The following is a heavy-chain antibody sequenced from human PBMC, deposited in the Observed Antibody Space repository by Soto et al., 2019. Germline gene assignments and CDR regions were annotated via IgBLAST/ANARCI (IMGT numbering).Heavy chain of an antibody. CDR1: GFTFSNAW. Sequence: EVQLVESGGGLVKPGGSLRLSCAASGFTFSNAWMTWVRQAPGKGLEWVGRVKSITDGVTIEYAAPVKDRFTISRDNSINTLDLQMKSLKAENTAVYYCIGTDSGWSMRFDYWGQGTLVTVSS. V-gene: IGHV3-15*01. J-gene: IGHJ4*02. CDR3: IGTDSGWSMRFDY. D-gene: IGHD6-19*01. CDR2: VKSITDGVTI.